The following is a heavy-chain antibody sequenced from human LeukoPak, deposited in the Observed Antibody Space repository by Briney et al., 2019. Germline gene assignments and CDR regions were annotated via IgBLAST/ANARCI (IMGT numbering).Heavy chain of an antibody. D-gene: IGHD3/OR15-3a*01. CDR1: GFTFSSYG. Sequence: PGGSLRLSCAASGFTFSSYGMHWVRQAPGKGLEWVAIIWYDGTNKYYADSVKGRFTISRDNSKNTLYLQMNSLRAEHTAVYYCVRGLDAFDIWGQGTMVTVSS. CDR2: IWYDGTNK. J-gene: IGHJ3*02. V-gene: IGHV3-33*01. CDR3: VRGLDAFDI.